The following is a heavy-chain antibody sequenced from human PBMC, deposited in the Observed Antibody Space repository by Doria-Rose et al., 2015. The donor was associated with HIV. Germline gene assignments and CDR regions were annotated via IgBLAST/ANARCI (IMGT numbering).Heavy chain of an antibody. CDR3: ARIKSSRWYHKYYFDF. V-gene: IGHV2-26*01. J-gene: IGHJ4*02. CDR2: IFSDDER. Sequence: QITLKESGPVLVKPTETLTLTCTVSGVSLSSPGMGVSWIRQPPGKALKWLANIFSDDERSYKTSLKSRLTISMSTSKSQVVLTMTYMDPVDTATYYCARIKSSRWYHKYYFDFWGQVSLVIVSS. D-gene: IGHD6-13*01. CDR1: GVSLSSPGMG.